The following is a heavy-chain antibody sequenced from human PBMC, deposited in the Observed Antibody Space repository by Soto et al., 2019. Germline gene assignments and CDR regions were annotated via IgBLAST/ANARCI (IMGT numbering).Heavy chain of an antibody. CDR2: ISGSGGNT. J-gene: IGHJ4*02. Sequence: EVQLLESGGGLVQPGGSLRLSCAASGFTFSSYAMSWVRQAPGKGLEWVSAISGSGGNTYYADSVKGRFTISSDNSRKLLYRQIDSLRAEDTGVYYCAKDAGIMRVAPRCFDYWGQGILVTVSS. CDR1: GFTFSSYA. V-gene: IGHV3-23*01. D-gene: IGHD3-22*01. CDR3: AKDAGIMRVAPRCFDY.